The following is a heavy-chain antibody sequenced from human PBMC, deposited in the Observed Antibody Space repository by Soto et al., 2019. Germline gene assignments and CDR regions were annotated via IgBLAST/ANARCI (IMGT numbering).Heavy chain of an antibody. J-gene: IGHJ3*02. CDR2: ISYDGSNK. CDR1: GFTFSSYG. CDR3: AKDEYRDGYNGAFDI. Sequence: ESGGGVVQPGRSLRLSCAASGFTFSSYGMHWVRQAPGKGLEWVAVISYDGSNKYYADSVKGRFTISRDNSKNTLYLQMNSLRAEDTAVYYCAKDEYRDGYNGAFDIWGQGTMVTVSS. D-gene: IGHD5-12*01. V-gene: IGHV3-30*18.